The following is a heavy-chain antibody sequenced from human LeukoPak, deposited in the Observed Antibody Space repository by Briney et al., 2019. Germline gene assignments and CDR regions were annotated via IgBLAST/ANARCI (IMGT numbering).Heavy chain of an antibody. D-gene: IGHD4-11*01. CDR3: ARDGSNASWFDA. Sequence: GGSLRLSCAASGFTFSSYSMNWVRQAPGKGLEWVSSISSSSSYIYYADPEKGRFTISSDTDKQSLYLQMNSLRAEDTAVYNCARDGSNASWFDARGQGSLVTVS. J-gene: IGHJ5*02. CDR1: GFTFSSYS. CDR2: ISSSSSYI. V-gene: IGHV3-21*01.